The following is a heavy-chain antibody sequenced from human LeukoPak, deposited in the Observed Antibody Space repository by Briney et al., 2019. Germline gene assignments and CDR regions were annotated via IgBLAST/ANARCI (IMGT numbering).Heavy chain of an antibody. CDR3: ARKQTGTMYDV. Sequence: SETLSLTCIVPGGSISSSSYYWAWIRQSPGKGLEWIGTFSSGGSAYYNPSLTSRVSISKDTSDNQFSLRLYSVTAADTAVYYCARKQTGTMYDVWGQGTQVTVPS. CDR2: FSSGGSA. J-gene: IGHJ4*02. CDR1: GGSISSSSYY. V-gene: IGHV4-39*07. D-gene: IGHD1-7*01.